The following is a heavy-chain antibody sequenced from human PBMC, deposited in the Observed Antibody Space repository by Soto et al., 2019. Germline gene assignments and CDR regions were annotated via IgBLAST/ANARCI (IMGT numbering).Heavy chain of an antibody. CDR3: ARTVALSRGVLPYYFDY. CDR1: GFVFTDYH. J-gene: IGHJ4*02. D-gene: IGHD5-12*01. Sequence: QVQLVESGRGLVKPGASLRLSCAASGFVFTDYHMTWIRQAPGKGLEWVSYISSTGSTIYYADSVEGRFTISRDNAKNSLYLQMINLRAEDSAIYYCARTVALSRGVLPYYFDYWGQGTLVTVSS. V-gene: IGHV3-11*01. CDR2: ISSTGSTI.